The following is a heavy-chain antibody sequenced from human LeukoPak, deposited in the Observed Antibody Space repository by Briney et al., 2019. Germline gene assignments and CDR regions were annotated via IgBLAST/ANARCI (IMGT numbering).Heavy chain of an antibody. CDR2: IKQDGSEK. V-gene: IGHV3-7*01. J-gene: IGHJ4*02. CDR1: GFTFSNYA. CDR3: ARPRHDFWSGYPYYFDY. D-gene: IGHD3-3*01. Sequence: PGGSLRLSCAASGFTFSNYAMSWVRRAPGKGLEWVANIKQDGSEKYYVDSVKGRFTISRDNAKNSLYLKMNSLRAEDTAVYYCARPRHDFWSGYPYYFDYWGQGTLVTVSS.